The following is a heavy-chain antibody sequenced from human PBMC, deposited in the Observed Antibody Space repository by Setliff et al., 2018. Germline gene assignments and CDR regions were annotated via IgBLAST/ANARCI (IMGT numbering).Heavy chain of an antibody. D-gene: IGHD6-6*01. CDR3: ARGRNVAARLLDS. CDR2: IYYSGST. CDR1: GGSIRTYY. J-gene: IGHJ4*02. Sequence: KPSETLSLTCTVSGGSIRTYYWSWIRQPPGKGLEYIGYIYYSGSTNYNPSLKSRVTISLDTSKNQFSLNLSSVTAADTAVYYCARGRNVAARLLDSWGQGTLVTVSS. V-gene: IGHV4-59*01.